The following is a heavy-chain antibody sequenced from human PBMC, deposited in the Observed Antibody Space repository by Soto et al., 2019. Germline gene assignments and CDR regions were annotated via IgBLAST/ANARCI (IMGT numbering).Heavy chain of an antibody. CDR2: IIPIFPTP. V-gene: IGHV1-69*12. Sequence: QVQLVQSGAEVKKPGSSVTVSCKASGGTFGNSAISWVRQAPGQGLEWMGGIIPIFPTPYYAQKYQGRVTISADESTSTAYMELTSLRSEDTAVYYCARDKDRPQIGGNYYYALDVWGQGTTVTVSS. CDR1: GGTFGNSA. CDR3: ARDKDRPQIGGNYYYALDV. J-gene: IGHJ6*02.